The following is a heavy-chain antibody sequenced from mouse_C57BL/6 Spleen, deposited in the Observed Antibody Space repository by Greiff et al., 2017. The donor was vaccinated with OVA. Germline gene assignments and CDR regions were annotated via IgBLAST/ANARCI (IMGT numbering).Heavy chain of an antibody. CDR2: IRSKSNNYAT. CDR3: VGQDIYYYGSSYAMDY. Sequence: EVQLVESGGGLVQPKGSLKLSCAASGFSFNTYAMNWVRQAPGKGLEWVARIRSKSNNYATYYADSVKDRFTISRDDSESMLYLQMNNLKTEDTAMYYCVGQDIYYYGSSYAMDYWGQGTSVTVST. CDR1: GFSFNTYA. D-gene: IGHD1-1*01. J-gene: IGHJ4*01. V-gene: IGHV10-1*01.